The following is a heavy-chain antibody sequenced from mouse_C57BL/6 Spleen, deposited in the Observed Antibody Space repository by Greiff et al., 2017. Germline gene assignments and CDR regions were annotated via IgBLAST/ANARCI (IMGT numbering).Heavy chain of an antibody. Sequence: QVQLQQPGAELVRPGASVKLSCKASGYAFTSYWMHWVKQRPGQGLEWIGMIHPSSGSTNYNEKFKSKATLTVDKSSSTAYMHLSSLTSEDSAVYDCAIEDYYFDSWGKGTTLTVSS. V-gene: IGHV1-64*01. CDR3: AIEDYYFDS. CDR1: GYAFTSYW. CDR2: IHPSSGST. J-gene: IGHJ2*01.